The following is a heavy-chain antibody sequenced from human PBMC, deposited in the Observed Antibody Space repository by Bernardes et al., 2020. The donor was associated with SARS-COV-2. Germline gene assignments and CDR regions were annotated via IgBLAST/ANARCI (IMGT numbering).Heavy chain of an antibody. CDR3: ARRGKILWFGELSGALDY. CDR1: GGSFSGYY. CDR2: INHSGST. V-gene: IGHV4-34*01. Sequence: SETLSLTCAVYGGSFSGYYWSWIRQPPGKGLEWIGEINHSGSTNYNPSLKSRVTISVDTSKNQFSLKLSSVTAADTAVYYCARRGKILWFGELSGALDYWGQGTLVTVSS. D-gene: IGHD3-10*01. J-gene: IGHJ4*02.